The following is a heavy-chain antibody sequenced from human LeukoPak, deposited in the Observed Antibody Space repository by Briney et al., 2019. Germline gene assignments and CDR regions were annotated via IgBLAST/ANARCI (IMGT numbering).Heavy chain of an antibody. J-gene: IGHJ6*02. CDR1: GFTFSSYA. CDR3: ASYSSGWRGYYYYGMDV. Sequence: GGSLGLSCAASGFTFSSYAMSWVRQAPGKGLEWVSAISGSGCSTYYADSVKGRFTISRNNSKNTLYLQMNSLRAEDTAVYYCASYSSGWRGYYYYGMDVWGQGTTVTVSS. V-gene: IGHV3-23*01. CDR2: ISGSGCST. D-gene: IGHD6-19*01.